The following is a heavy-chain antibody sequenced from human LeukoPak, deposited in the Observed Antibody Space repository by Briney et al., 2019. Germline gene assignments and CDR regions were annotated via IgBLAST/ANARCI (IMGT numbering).Heavy chain of an antibody. J-gene: IGHJ4*02. V-gene: IGHV1-2*02. CDR1: GGTFSSYA. CDR2: INPNSGGT. Sequence: GASVKVSCKASGGTFSSYAISWVRQAPGQGLEWMGWINPNSGGTNYAQKFQGRVTMTRDTSISTAYMELSRLRSDDTAVYYCAPRGLELDGFDYWGQGTLVTVSS. CDR3: APRGLELDGFDY. D-gene: IGHD1-7*01.